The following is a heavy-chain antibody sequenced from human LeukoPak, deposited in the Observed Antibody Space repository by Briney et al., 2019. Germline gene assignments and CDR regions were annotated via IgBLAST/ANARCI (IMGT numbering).Heavy chain of an antibody. D-gene: IGHD3/OR15-3a*01. CDR3: ARIPRGLVHFDD. Sequence: GGSLRLSCAASGFTFSTYWMSWVRRAPGKGLEWVANIKQDGSVKYYVDSVKGRFTISRDNAKNSLYLQMNSLRAEDTAVYYCARIPRGLVHFDDWGQGTLVTVSS. CDR1: GFTFSTYW. CDR2: IKQDGSVK. J-gene: IGHJ4*02. V-gene: IGHV3-7*01.